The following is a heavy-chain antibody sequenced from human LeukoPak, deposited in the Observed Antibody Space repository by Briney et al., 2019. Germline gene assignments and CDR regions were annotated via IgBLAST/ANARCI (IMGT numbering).Heavy chain of an antibody. J-gene: IGHJ3*02. CDR2: INPNSGGT. V-gene: IGHV1-2*02. D-gene: IGHD6-6*01. Sequence: GASVKVSCKASGYTFTGYYMHWVRQAPGQGLEWMGWINPNSGGTNYAQKFQGRVTMTRDTSISTAYMELSRLRSDDTAVYYCARVAYSSSSLVGAFDIWGQGTMVTVSS. CDR3: ARVAYSSSSLVGAFDI. CDR1: GYTFTGYY.